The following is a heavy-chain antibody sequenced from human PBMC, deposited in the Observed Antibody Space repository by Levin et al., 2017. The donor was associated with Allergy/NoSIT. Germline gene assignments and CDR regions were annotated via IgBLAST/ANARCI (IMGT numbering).Heavy chain of an antibody. CDR2: IIPIFGTA. CDR1: GGTFSSYA. J-gene: IGHJ6*03. V-gene: IGHV1-69*06. Sequence: ASVKVSCKASGGTFSSYAISWVRQAPGQGLEWMGGIIPIFGTANYAQKFQGRVTITADKSTSTAYMELSSLRSEDTAVYYCARTIYSSSPDYYYYMDVWGKGTTVTVSS. CDR3: ARTIYSSSPDYYYYMDV. D-gene: IGHD6-6*01.